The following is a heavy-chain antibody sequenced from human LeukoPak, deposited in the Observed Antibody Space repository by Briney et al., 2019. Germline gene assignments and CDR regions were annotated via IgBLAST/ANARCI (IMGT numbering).Heavy chain of an antibody. D-gene: IGHD2-15*01. CDR2: FDPEDGET. CDR1: GYTLTELS. CDR3: ATVVLAVPERNFDY. Sequence: GASVKVSCKVSGYTLTELSMHWVRQAPGKGLEWMGGFDPEDGETIYAQKFQGRVTMTEDTSTDTAYMELSSLRSEDTAVYYCATVVLAVPERNFDYWGQGTLVTVSS. V-gene: IGHV1-24*01. J-gene: IGHJ4*02.